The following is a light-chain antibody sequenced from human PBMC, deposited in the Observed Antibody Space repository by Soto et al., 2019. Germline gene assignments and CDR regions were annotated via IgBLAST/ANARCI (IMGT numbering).Light chain of an antibody. CDR2: GAS. CDR1: QSVRSSH. Sequence: IVLTQSPGTLSLSPGEXATLSCRASQSVRSSHLAWYQQKPGQAPRLLIYGASSRATGIPDRFSGSGSGTDFTLTISRLEPEDFAVYHCQQYSSSPLTFGGGTKVDIK. J-gene: IGKJ4*01. CDR3: QQYSSSPLT. V-gene: IGKV3-20*01.